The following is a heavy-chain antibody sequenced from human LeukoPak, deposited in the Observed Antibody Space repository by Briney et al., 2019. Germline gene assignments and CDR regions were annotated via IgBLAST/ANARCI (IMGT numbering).Heavy chain of an antibody. D-gene: IGHD3-22*01. J-gene: IGHJ4*02. V-gene: IGHV1-69*13. CDR2: IIPIFGTA. Sequence: ASVKVSCKASGGTFSSYAISWVRQAPGQGLEWMGGIIPIFGTANYALKFQGRVTITADESTSTAYMELSSLRSEDTAVYYCARDSGYYSLPFDYWGQGTLVTVSS. CDR3: ARDSGYYSLPFDY. CDR1: GGTFSSYA.